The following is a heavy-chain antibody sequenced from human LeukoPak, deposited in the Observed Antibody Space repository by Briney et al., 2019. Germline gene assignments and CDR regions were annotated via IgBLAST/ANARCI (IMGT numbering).Heavy chain of an antibody. Sequence: GGSLRLSCAASGLTFCSYAMSWVRQATGRGLEWVPAISDSGDETYYAASVEGRFTISRENSKNALYLPMHSLRAEDTAVYYCAKTAYSSSWYYFDYWGQGPLVTVSS. CDR3: AKTAYSSSWYYFDY. J-gene: IGHJ4*02. D-gene: IGHD6-13*01. V-gene: IGHV3-23*01. CDR2: ISDSGDET. CDR1: GLTFCSYA.